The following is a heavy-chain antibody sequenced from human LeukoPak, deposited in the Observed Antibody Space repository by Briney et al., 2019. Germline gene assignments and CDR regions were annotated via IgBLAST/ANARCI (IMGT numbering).Heavy chain of an antibody. CDR3: ARRRAYYYARRESRNAFDI. J-gene: IGHJ3*02. D-gene: IGHD3-10*02. CDR1: GGSFSGYY. V-gene: IGHV4-34*01. CDR2: INHSGST. Sequence: SETLCLTCAVYGGSFSGYYWSWIRQPPGKGLEWIGEINHSGSTNYNPSLKSRVTISVDTSKNQFSLKLSSVTAADTAVYYCARRRAYYYARRESRNAFDIWGQGTMVTVSS.